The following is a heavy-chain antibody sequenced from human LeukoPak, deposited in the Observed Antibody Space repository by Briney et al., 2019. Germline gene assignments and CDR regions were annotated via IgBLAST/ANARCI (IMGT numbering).Heavy chain of an antibody. CDR3: ARTFPSSWYGGGAFDI. CDR2: IHNSGST. D-gene: IGHD6-13*01. J-gene: IGHJ3*02. V-gene: IGHV4-61*01. Sequence: MPSETLSLTCTVSGGSISSSSYYWSWTRQPPGKGLEWIGYIHNSGSTNYNPSLKSRVTISVDTSKHQFSLKLSSVTAADTAVYYCARTFPSSWYGGGAFDIWGQGTMVTVSS. CDR1: GGSISSSSYY.